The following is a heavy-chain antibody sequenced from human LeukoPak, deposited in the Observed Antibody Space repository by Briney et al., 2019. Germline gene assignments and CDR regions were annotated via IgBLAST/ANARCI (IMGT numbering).Heavy chain of an antibody. CDR1: GYTFTSYG. J-gene: IGHJ6*02. CDR3: ARDSTSMVGFYYYGMDV. CDR2: ISAYNGNT. Sequence: ASVKVSCKASGYTFTSYGISWVRQAPGQGLEWMGWISAYNGNTNYAQKLQGRVTMTTGTSTSTAYMELRSLRSDDTAVYYCARDSTSMVGFYYYGMDVWGQGTTVTVSS. V-gene: IGHV1-18*01. D-gene: IGHD2-8*01.